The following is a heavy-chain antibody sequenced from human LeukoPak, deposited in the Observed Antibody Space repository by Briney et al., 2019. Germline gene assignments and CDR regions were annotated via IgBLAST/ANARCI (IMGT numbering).Heavy chain of an antibody. J-gene: IGHJ5*02. CDR3: ARAIRVGLFDP. D-gene: IGHD1-26*01. CDR1: GDSVSSYNVA. CDR2: AYYWSKWFF. V-gene: IGHV6-1*01. Sequence: SQTLSLTSAISGDSVSSYNVAWHWVRQSPSRGIEWLGSAYYWSKWFFDYAVSVRGPITINADTSKNQFSLQLNSVTPEDTSVYYCARAIRVGLFDPWGQGTLVTVSS.